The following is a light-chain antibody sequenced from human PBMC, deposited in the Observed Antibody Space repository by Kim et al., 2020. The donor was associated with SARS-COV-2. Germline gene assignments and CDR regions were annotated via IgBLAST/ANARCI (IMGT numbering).Light chain of an antibody. CDR1: QTINNN. V-gene: IGKV3-15*01. J-gene: IGKJ1*01. CDR2: DAS. CDR3: HQYDKWPT. Sequence: SVSQGERATLSCRASQTINNNVAWYQQKPGQVPRLLIYDASTRATDIPARFSGSGSGTEFTLTISSLQSEDFAVYYCHQYDKWPTFGQGTKVDIK.